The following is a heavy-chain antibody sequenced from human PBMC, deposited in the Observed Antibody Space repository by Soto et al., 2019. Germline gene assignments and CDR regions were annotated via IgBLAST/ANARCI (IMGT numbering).Heavy chain of an antibody. Sequence: QVQLQQWGAGLLKPSETLSLTCAVYGGSFSGYYWSWIRQPPGKGLEWIGEINHSGSTNYNPSLKSLVPISVDTSKNQFSLKLSSVTAADTAVYYCARGGYSGYARWGQGTLVTVSS. V-gene: IGHV4-34*01. CDR3: ARGGYSGYAR. D-gene: IGHD5-12*01. J-gene: IGHJ4*02. CDR1: GGSFSGYY. CDR2: INHSGST.